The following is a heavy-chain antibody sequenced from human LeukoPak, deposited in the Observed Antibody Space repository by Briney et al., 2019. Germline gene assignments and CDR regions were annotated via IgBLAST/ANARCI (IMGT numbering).Heavy chain of an antibody. V-gene: IGHV4-61*02. CDR2: IYTSGST. J-gene: IGHJ5*02. D-gene: IGHD5-18*01. CDR1: GGSISSGSYY. CDR3: ARVSSGYSYGFEGVSWFDP. Sequence: PSETLSLTCTVSGGSISSGSYYWSWIRQPAGKGLEWIGRIYTSGSTNYNPSLKSRVTISVDTSKNQFSLKLSSVTAADTAVYYCARVSSGYSYGFEGVSWFDPWGQGTLVTVSS.